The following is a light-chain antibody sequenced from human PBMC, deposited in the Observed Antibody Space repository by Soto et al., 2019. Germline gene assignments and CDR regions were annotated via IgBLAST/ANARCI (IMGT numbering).Light chain of an antibody. J-gene: IGLJ1*01. CDR1: SSNIGGNT. CDR3: ATWDDSLDGRV. CDR2: SND. Sequence: QSALTQPPSASGTPGQRVTISCYGSSSNIGGNTVNWYQQLPGAAPKLLIYSNDQRPSGVPDRFSGSKSGTSASLAISGLQSEDEADYYCATWDDSLDGRVFGAGTKVTVL. V-gene: IGLV1-44*01.